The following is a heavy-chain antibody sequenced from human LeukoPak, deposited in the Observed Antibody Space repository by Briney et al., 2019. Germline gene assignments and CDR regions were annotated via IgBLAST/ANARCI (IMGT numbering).Heavy chain of an antibody. D-gene: IGHD3-10*01. CDR1: GGTFSSYA. J-gene: IGHJ4*02. Sequence: GASVKVSCKASGGTFSSYAISWVRQAPGQGLEWMGGIIPIFGTANYAQKFQGRVTITADESTSTAYMELSSLRSEDTAVYYCARRGGYGSGSYYGYWGQGTLVTVSS. V-gene: IGHV1-69*01. CDR2: IIPIFGTA. CDR3: ARRGGYGSGSYYGY.